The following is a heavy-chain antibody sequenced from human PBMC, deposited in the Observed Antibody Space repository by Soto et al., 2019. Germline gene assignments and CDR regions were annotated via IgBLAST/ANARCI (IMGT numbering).Heavy chain of an antibody. J-gene: IGHJ4*02. CDR1: GFNFSSYG. Sequence: GGSLRLSCAASGFNFSSYGMHWVRQAPGKGLEWVAVISYDGSVKYYADSVKGRFTISRDNSKDTLYLQMNSLRAEDTAVYYCAKDELFLEWLFPQFDFWGEGTLVTVSS. V-gene: IGHV3-30*18. CDR3: AKDELFLEWLFPQFDF. CDR2: ISYDGSVK. D-gene: IGHD3-3*01.